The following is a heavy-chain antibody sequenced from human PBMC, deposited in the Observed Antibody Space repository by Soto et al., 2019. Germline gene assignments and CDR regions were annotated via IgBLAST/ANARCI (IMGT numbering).Heavy chain of an antibody. V-gene: IGHV4-31*02. J-gene: IGHJ4*02. D-gene: IGHD3-22*01. Sequence: ISSGTFYWSWFRQHPGKGLEWIGYIYYTGNTYYNPSLKSRLTISVDTSKNQFSLTLSSVTAADTAVYYCARVGRVSNGGYLDYWGQGTLVTVSS. CDR3: ARVGRVSNGGYLDY. CDR2: IYYTGNT. CDR1: ISSGTFY.